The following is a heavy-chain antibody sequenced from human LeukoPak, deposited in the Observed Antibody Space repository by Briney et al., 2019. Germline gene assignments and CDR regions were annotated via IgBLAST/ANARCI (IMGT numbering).Heavy chain of an antibody. V-gene: IGHV3-74*01. CDR3: AREGFSYGLFY. CDR1: GFTFSSYW. CDR2: INSDGSDT. D-gene: IGHD5-18*01. J-gene: IGHJ4*02. Sequence: GGSLRLPCAASGFTFSSYWMHWVRQAPGKGLVWVSRINSDGSDTNYADFVKGRFTISRDNAKNTLYLQMNSLGAEDTAVYYCAREGFSYGLFYWGQGSLVAVSS.